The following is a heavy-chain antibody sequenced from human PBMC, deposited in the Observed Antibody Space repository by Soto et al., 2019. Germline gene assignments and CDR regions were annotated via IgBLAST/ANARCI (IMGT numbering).Heavy chain of an antibody. D-gene: IGHD1-26*01. CDR2: IIPIFGTA. J-gene: IGHJ4*02. CDR3: ARQNYSGSYYYFDY. V-gene: IGHV1-69*01. CDR1: GGTFSSYA. Sequence: QVQLVQSGAEVKKPGSSVKVSCKASGGTFSSYAISWVRQAPGQGLEWMGGIIPIFGTANYAQKFQGRVTITADESTSTAYMELSSLRSEDTAVYYCARQNYSGSYYYFDYWGQGTLVTVSS.